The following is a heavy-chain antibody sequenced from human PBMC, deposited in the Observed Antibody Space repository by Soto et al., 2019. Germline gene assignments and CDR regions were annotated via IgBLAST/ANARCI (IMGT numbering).Heavy chain of an antibody. CDR1: GFTFSSYG. CDR2: IWYDGSNK. D-gene: IGHD3-22*01. Sequence: QVQLVESGGGVVQPGRSLRLSCAASGFTFSSYGMHWVRQAPGKGLEWVAVIWYDGSNKYYADSVKGRFTISRDNSKNTLYLQMNSLRAEDTAVYYCARDNYYDSSGLDYWGQGTLVTVSS. CDR3: ARDNYYDSSGLDY. V-gene: IGHV3-33*01. J-gene: IGHJ4*02.